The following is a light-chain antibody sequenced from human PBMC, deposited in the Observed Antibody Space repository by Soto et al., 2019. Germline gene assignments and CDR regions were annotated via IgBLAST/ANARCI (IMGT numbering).Light chain of an antibody. J-gene: IGKJ3*01. Sequence: DIQMTQSPSTLSASVGDRVTITCRASQDIGTWLAWYQQKPEKAPKVLIYKASTLKSGVPSRFSGSGSGTEFTLTISSLQPEDFATYYCQQTYGTPPLFTFGPGTKVDIK. CDR1: QDIGTW. CDR3: QQTYGTPPLFT. CDR2: KAS. V-gene: IGKV1-5*03.